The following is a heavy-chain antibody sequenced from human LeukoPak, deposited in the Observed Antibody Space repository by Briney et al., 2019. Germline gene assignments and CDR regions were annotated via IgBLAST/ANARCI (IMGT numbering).Heavy chain of an antibody. V-gene: IGHV3-48*02. CDR3: ARDGRGEFDS. J-gene: IGHJ4*02. CDR2: ISSSSSTI. CDR1: GFTFSSYS. Sequence: PGGSLRLSCAASGFTFSSYSLSWVRQAPGKGLEWVSYISSSSSTIYHADFVKGRFTISRDNAKNSLYLQMNSLRDEDTAVYYCARDGRGEFDSWGQGTLVTVSS.